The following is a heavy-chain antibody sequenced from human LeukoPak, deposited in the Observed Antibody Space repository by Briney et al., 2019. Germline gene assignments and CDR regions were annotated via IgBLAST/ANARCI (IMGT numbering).Heavy chain of an antibody. CDR3: ATLIVRRVY. J-gene: IGHJ4*02. D-gene: IGHD3-22*01. CDR2: IYYSGST. CDR1: GGSISSSSYY. Sequence: PSETLSLTCTVSGGSISSSSYYWGWIRQPPGKGLEWIGSIYYSGSTYYNPSLKSRVTMSVDMSKNQFSLKLSSVTAADTAVYFCATLIVRRVYWGQGTLVTVSS. V-gene: IGHV4-39*01.